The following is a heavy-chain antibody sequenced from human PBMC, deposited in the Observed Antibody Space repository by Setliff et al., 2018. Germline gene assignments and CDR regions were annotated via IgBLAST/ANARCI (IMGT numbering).Heavy chain of an antibody. CDR1: GYSFTSYW. CDR2: IYPGDSGT. Sequence: GESLKISCKDSGYSFTSYWIGWVRQMPGKGLEWMGVIYPGDSGTRYSPSFQGQVTISADKSISTAYLQWSSLKASDTAMYYCARYDSSGYHYYYGMDVWGQGTTVTVSS. D-gene: IGHD3-22*01. V-gene: IGHV5-51*01. J-gene: IGHJ6*02. CDR3: ARYDSSGYHYYYGMDV.